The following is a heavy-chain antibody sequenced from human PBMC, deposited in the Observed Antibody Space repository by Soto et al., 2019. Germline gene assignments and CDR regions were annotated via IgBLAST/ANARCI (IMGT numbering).Heavy chain of an antibody. V-gene: IGHV3-30-3*01. CDR2: ISYDGSNK. J-gene: IGHJ6*02. Sequence: GGSLRLSCAASGFTFSSYAMHRVRQAPGKGLEWVAVISYDGSNKYYADSVKGRFTISRDNSKNTLYLQMNSLRAEDTAVYYCARVTGYCGGDCYLSDYGMDVWGQGTTVTVSS. CDR3: ARVTGYCGGDCYLSDYGMDV. D-gene: IGHD2-21*02. CDR1: GFTFSSYA.